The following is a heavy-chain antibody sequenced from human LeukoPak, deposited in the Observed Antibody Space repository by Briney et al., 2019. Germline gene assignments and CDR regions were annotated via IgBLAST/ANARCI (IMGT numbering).Heavy chain of an antibody. V-gene: IGHV3-33*01. D-gene: IGHD2-15*01. CDR3: ARTSCSGGDCHRLNWFDP. CDR1: GLTFSSYG. Sequence: GGSLRLSCATSGLTFSSYGMHWVRQAPGKGLEWVAVIWYDGNNKYYADSVEGRFTISRDNSKNTLYLQMNSLRAEDTAVYFCARTSCSGGDCHRLNWFDPWGQGTQVTVSS. J-gene: IGHJ5*02. CDR2: IWYDGNNK.